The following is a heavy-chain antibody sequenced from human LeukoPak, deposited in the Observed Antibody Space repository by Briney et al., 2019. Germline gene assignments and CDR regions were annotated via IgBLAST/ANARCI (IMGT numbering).Heavy chain of an antibody. CDR1: GFTLSNFA. J-gene: IGHJ4*02. D-gene: IGHD1-26*01. CDR3: ARQMTPHGNFDY. Sequence: GGSLRLSCAASGFTLSNFAMHWVRQATGKGLEWVSAVGIAGDTFYPVSVKGRFTISRDNAKNSLYLQMNSLRAEDTAVYYCARQMTPHGNFDYWGQGTLVTVSS. CDR2: VGIAGDT. V-gene: IGHV3-13*01.